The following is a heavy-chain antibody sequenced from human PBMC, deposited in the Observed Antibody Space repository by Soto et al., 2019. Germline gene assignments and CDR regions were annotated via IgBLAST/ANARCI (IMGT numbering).Heavy chain of an antibody. V-gene: IGHV1-69*12. CDR1: GGTFSTYP. D-gene: IGHD2-21*02. CDR2: INPIFGTA. J-gene: IGHJ1*01. CDR3: AGLRACHCAAYQH. Sequence: QVQLVQSGAEVKKPGSSVKVSCKASGGTFSTYPISWVRQAPGQGLEWMGGINPIFGTANYAQKLQGRVTITAHEPTTTDYMQLSSLRSDDTAVYYCAGLRACHCAAYQHWGQGNLVTVSS.